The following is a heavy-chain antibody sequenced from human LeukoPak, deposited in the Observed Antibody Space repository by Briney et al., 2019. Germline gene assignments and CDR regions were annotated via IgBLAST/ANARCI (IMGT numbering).Heavy chain of an antibody. Sequence: GGSLRLSCAASGFTFSNYGMSWVRQTPGKGLEWVSSISGSGNSTYYADSVKGRFTISRDNSKNTLYLQMNSLRAEDTAVYYCAKTAGIAAAADFDYWGQGTLVTVSS. J-gene: IGHJ4*02. CDR2: ISGSGNST. CDR1: GFTFSNYG. CDR3: AKTAGIAAAADFDY. V-gene: IGHV3-23*01. D-gene: IGHD6-13*01.